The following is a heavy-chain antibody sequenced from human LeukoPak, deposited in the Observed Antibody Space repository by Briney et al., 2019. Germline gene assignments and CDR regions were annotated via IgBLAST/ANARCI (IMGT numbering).Heavy chain of an antibody. V-gene: IGHV4-59*01. CDR3: ARGGEWCSGGSCYWFDP. D-gene: IGHD2-15*01. Sequence: SETLSLTCTVSGGPISSYYWSWIRQPPGKGLEWIGYIYYSGSTNYNPSLKSRVTISVDTSKNQFSLKLSSVTAADTAVYCCARGGEWCSGGSCYWFDPWGQGTLVTVSS. CDR2: IYYSGST. CDR1: GGPISSYY. J-gene: IGHJ5*02.